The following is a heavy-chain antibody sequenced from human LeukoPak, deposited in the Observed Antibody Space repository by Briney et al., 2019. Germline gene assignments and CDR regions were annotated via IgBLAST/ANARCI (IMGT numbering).Heavy chain of an antibody. V-gene: IGHV3-21*01. D-gene: IGHD3-22*01. CDR3: ASRLLYYYDSSGSNDY. CDR2: ISSSSSYI. CDR1: GLTFSSYS. Sequence: GGSLRLSCAASGLTFSSYSMNWVRQAPGKGLEWVSSISSSSSYIYYADSVKGRFTISRDNAKNSLYLQMNSLRAEDTAVYYCASRLLYYYDSSGSNDYWGQGTLVTVSS. J-gene: IGHJ4*02.